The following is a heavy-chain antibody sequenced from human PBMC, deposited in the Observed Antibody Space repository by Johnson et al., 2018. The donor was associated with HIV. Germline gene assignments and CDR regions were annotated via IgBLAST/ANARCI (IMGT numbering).Heavy chain of an antibody. CDR1: GFTFGSYA. Sequence: VQLVESGGGVVQPGRSLRLSCAASGFTFGSYALHWVRQAPGKGLEWVALISYDGNNKYYTDSVKGRFTISRDNSKNTLFLLKSSLRAGDTAVYYCARVRRSCWFDNDAFDIWGQGTMVPVSS. CDR2: ISYDGNNK. D-gene: IGHD6-19*01. V-gene: IGHV3-30*04. CDR3: ARVRRSCWFDNDAFDI. J-gene: IGHJ3*02.